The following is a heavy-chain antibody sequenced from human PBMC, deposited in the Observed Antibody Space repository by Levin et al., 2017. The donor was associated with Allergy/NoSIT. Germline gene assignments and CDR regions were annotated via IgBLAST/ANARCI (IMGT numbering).Heavy chain of an antibody. J-gene: IGHJ4*02. CDR3: AKGSHSVRPYYFDY. CDR2: LLCLCARP. CDR1: GFTFSSYA. V-gene: IGHV3-23*01. Sequence: GASLPLSCASSGFTFSSYAMSWVRQAPGPFLSFFSSLLCLCARPSSAASVKGRFTISRDGSKNTLFLQMNSLRAEDTAVYYCAKGSHSVRPYYFDYWGQGTLVTVSS. D-gene: IGHD5/OR15-5a*01.